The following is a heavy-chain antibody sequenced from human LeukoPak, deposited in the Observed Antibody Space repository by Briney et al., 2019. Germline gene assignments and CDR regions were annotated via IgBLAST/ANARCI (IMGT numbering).Heavy chain of an antibody. CDR1: GGSISSSSYY. J-gene: IGHJ5*02. D-gene: IGHD4-17*01. CDR3: ARHTTRFDP. CDR2: IYYSGST. Sequence: SETLSLTCTVSGGSISSSSYYWGWIRQPPGKGLEWIGSIYYSGSTYYNPSLKSRVTISVDTSKNQFSLKLSSVTAADTAVYYCARHTTRFDPWGQGTLVTVSS. V-gene: IGHV4-39*01.